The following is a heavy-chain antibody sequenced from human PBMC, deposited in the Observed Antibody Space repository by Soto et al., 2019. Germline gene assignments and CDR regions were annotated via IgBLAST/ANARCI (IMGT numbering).Heavy chain of an antibody. V-gene: IGHV3-33*01. CDR3: ARDGYCSGGSWCSVPVFDY. J-gene: IGHJ4*02. Sequence: QVQLVASGGGVVQPGRSLRLSCAASGFTFSSYGMHWVRQAPGKGLEWVAVIWYDGSNKYYADSVKGRFTISRDNSKNTLYLQMNSLRAEDTAVYYCARDGYCSGGSWCSVPVFDYWGEGTLVTVS. D-gene: IGHD2-15*01. CDR2: IWYDGSNK. CDR1: GFTFSSYG.